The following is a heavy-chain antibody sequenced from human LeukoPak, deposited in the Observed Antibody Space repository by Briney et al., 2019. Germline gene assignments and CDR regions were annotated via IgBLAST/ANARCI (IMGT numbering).Heavy chain of an antibody. CDR2: ISGSGGST. V-gene: IGHV3-23*01. CDR1: GFTFSSYA. J-gene: IGHJ5*02. D-gene: IGHD5-18*01. Sequence: PGGSLRLSCAASGFTFSSYAMSWVRQAPGKGLEWVSAISGSGGSTYYADSVKGRFTISRDNSKNSLYLQMNSLRAEDTAVYYCAKDGDIYSYGYFWFDPWGQGTLVTVSS. CDR3: AKDGDIYSYGYFWFDP.